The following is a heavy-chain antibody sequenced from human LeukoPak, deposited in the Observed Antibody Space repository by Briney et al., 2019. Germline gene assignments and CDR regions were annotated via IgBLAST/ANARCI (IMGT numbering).Heavy chain of an antibody. V-gene: IGHV3-30*12. Sequence: GGSLRLSCAASGFTFRSYGMHRVRQAPGKGLERVAVVSFDGSNERYADSVRGRFTISRDNSKNTLYLQMNSLRAEDTAVYYCAREHSRRWLRSNVDGYYYGMDVWGQGTTVTVSS. CDR1: GFTFRSYG. J-gene: IGHJ6*02. CDR2: VSFDGSNE. CDR3: AREHSRRWLRSNVDGYYYGMDV. D-gene: IGHD5-12*01.